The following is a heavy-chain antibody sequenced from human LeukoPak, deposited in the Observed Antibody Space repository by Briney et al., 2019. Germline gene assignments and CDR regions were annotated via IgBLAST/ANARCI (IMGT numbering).Heavy chain of an antibody. CDR3: AKSYYDRAFDYYGMDV. CDR1: GFTFSSYS. Sequence: PGGSLRLSCAASGFTFSSYSMNWVRQAPGKGLEWVSYISSSSSPMYYADSVKGRFTISRDNAKNTLYLQMNSLRAEDTAVYYCAKSYYDRAFDYYGMDVWGQGTTVTVSS. J-gene: IGHJ6*02. CDR2: ISSSSSPM. V-gene: IGHV3-48*01. D-gene: IGHD3-22*01.